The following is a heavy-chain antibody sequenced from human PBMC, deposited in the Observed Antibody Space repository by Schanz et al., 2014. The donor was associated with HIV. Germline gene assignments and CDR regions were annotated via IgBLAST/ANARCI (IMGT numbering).Heavy chain of an antibody. CDR2: ISGSGGST. Sequence: EVQLVESGGGLVKPGGSLRLSCAASRFTFSSYAMSWVRQAPGKGLEWVSAISGSGGSTYYADSVKGRFTISRDNSKNTLYLQMNSLRAEDTAVYYCARDGSLNRGFDYWGQGTLVTVSS. CDR1: RFTFSSYA. CDR3: ARDGSLNRGFDY. J-gene: IGHJ4*02. V-gene: IGHV3-23*04. D-gene: IGHD3-10*01.